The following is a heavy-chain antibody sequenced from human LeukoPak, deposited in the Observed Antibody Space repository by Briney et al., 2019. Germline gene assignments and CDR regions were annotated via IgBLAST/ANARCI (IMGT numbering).Heavy chain of an antibody. CDR2: INGYGNTT. J-gene: IGHJ3*02. CDR3: ARATGSIGRDAFDI. V-gene: IGHV3-74*01. Sequence: GGSLRLSCEVSGFTFSDHWMHWIRQVPGKGLVWVSRINGYGNTTTYAGFVKGRFTISRDNAKNTLYLQMNSLRAEDTVVYYCARATGSIGRDAFDIWGQGTMVTVSS. CDR1: GFTFSDHW. D-gene: IGHD3-10*01.